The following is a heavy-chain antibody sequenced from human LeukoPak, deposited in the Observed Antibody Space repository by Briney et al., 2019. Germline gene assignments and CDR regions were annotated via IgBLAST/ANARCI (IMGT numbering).Heavy chain of an antibody. V-gene: IGHV3-21*01. CDR3: ARGGGRYDY. CDR1: GFTFSSYS. CDR2: ISGDSNYI. J-gene: IGHJ4*02. D-gene: IGHD1-26*01. Sequence: GGSLRLSCAASGFTFSSYSINWVRQAPGKGLEWVSSISGDSNYIYYADSVRGRFTISRDNAKTTLYLQMNSLRADDTAVYYCARGGGRYDYWGQGTMVSVPS.